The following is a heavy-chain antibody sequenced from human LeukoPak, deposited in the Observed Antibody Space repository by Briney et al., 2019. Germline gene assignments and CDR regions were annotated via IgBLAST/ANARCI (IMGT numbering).Heavy chain of an antibody. CDR2: ISSSGSTI. Sequence: GGSLRLSCAASGFTFSNYWMSWVRQTPGKGLEWVSYISSSGSTIYYADSVKGRFTISRDNAKNSLYLQMNSLRAEDTAVYYCAELGITMIGGVWGKGTTVTISS. CDR3: AELGITMIGGV. V-gene: IGHV3-48*04. J-gene: IGHJ6*04. D-gene: IGHD3-10*02. CDR1: GFTFSNYW.